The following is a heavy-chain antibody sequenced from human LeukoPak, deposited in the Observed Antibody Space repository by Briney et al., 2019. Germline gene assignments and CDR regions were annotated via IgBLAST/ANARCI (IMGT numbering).Heavy chain of an antibody. CDR3: AKGSGWYYY. J-gene: IGHJ4*02. Sequence: PSETLSLTCTVSGASMSSDYWSWLRQPPGKGLEWIGYISYSGSTNYNSSLKSRVTISIDTSKNQFSLKLNSVTAADTAVYYCAKGSGWYYYWGQGTLVTVSS. CDR2: ISYSGST. D-gene: IGHD6-19*01. CDR1: GASMSSDY. V-gene: IGHV4-59*01.